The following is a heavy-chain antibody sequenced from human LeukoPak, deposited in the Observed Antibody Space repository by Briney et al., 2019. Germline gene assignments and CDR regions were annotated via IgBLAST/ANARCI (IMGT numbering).Heavy chain of an antibody. J-gene: IGHJ3*02. CDR3: AKGLAVASPPWDAFDI. CDR2: ISYDGSNK. D-gene: IGHD6-19*01. V-gene: IGHV3-30*18. CDR1: GFTFSSYG. Sequence: GGSLRLSCAASGFTFSSYGMHWVRQAPGKGLEWVAVISYDGSNKYYADSVKGRFTISRDNSKNTLYLQMNSLRAEDTAVYYCAKGLAVASPPWDAFDIWGQGTMVTVSS.